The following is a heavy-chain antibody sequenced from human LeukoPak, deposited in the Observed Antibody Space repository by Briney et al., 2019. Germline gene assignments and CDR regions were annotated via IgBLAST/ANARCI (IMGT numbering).Heavy chain of an antibody. CDR1: GFSFNNNA. J-gene: IGHJ4*02. V-gene: IGHV3-30-3*01. CDR2: ISCDGSTR. Sequence: GGSLRLSCAASGFSFNNNAMHWVRQAPGKGLEWLAAISCDGSTRKYADSVKGRFTISRDNSKKSLSLQMNSLRGEDTAVYYCARDTALSLSLYGVVDFWGQGTLVTVSS. CDR3: ARDTALSLSLYGVVDF. D-gene: IGHD3-10*01.